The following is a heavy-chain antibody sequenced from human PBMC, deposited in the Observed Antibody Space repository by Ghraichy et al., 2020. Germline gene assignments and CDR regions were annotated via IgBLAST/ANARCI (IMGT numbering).Heavy chain of an antibody. Sequence: GGSLRLSFAASGFTFSSYWMSWVRQAPGKGLEWVANIKQDGSEKYYVDSVKGRFTISRDNAKNSLYLQMNSLRAEDTAVYYCARVSLNYDYIWGSYRSSYYFDYWGQGTLVTVSS. D-gene: IGHD3-16*02. CDR3: ARVSLNYDYIWGSYRSSYYFDY. J-gene: IGHJ4*02. V-gene: IGHV3-7*01. CDR2: IKQDGSEK. CDR1: GFTFSSYW.